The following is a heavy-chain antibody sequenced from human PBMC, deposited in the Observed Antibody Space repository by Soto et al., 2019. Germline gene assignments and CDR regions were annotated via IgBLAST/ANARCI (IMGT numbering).Heavy chain of an antibody. CDR3: ARSVPRIYYHYYGMDV. V-gene: IGHV1-69*13. J-gene: IGHJ6*02. CDR2: IIPIFGTA. Sequence: ASVKVSCKASGGTFSSYAISWVRQAPGQGLEWMGGIIPIFGTANYAQKFQGRVTITADESTSTAYMELSSLRSEDTAVYYCARSVPRIYYHYYGMDVWGQGTTVTVSS. D-gene: IGHD6-6*01. CDR1: GGTFSSYA.